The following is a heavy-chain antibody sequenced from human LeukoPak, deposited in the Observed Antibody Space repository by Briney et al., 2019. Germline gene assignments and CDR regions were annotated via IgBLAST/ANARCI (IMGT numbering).Heavy chain of an antibody. J-gene: IGHJ4*02. V-gene: IGHV3-20*04. D-gene: IGHD6-19*01. CDR2: INWNGGST. CDR1: GFTFDDYG. CDR3: ARERAVAGTFNYFDY. Sequence: PGGSLRLSCAASGFTFDDYGMSWVRQAPGKGLELVSGINWNGGSTGYADSVKGRFTISRDNAKNSLYLQMNSLRAEDTALYYCARERAVAGTFNYFDYWGQGTLVTVSS.